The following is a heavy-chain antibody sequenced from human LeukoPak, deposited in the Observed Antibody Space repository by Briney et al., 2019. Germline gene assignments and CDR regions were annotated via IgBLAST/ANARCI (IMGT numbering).Heavy chain of an antibody. CDR2: IYWDDDK. D-gene: IGHD1-1*01. Sequence: SGPTLVKPTQTLTLTCTFSGFSLSTTEEGVGWIRQPPGKALEWLALIYWDDDKRYSPSLQSRLTITKDTSKNQVVLTMTNMDPVETATYYWAHRNLERKGGGFDFWGQGTLVTVSS. V-gene: IGHV2-5*02. CDR1: GFSLSTTEEG. CDR3: AHRNLERKGGGFDF. J-gene: IGHJ4*02.